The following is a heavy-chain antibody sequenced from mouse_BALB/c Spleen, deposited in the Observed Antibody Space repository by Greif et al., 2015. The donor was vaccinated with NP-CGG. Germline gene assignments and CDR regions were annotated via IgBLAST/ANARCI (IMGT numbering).Heavy chain of an antibody. CDR3: ARYDYYFDY. D-gene: IGHD2-4*01. CDR2: ISSGSSTI. Sequence: VQLQQSGGGLVQPGGSRKLSCAASGFTFSSFGMHWVRQAPEKGLEWVAYISSGSSTIYYADTVKGRFTISRDNPKNTLFLQMTSLRSEDTAMYYCARYDYYFDYWGQGTTLTVSS. J-gene: IGHJ2*01. V-gene: IGHV5-17*02. CDR1: GFTFSSFG.